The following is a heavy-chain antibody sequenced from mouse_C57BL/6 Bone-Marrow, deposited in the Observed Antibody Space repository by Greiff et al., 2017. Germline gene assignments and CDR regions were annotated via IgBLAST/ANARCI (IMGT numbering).Heavy chain of an antibody. Sequence: VQLQQPGAELVKPGASVKLSCKASGYTFTSYWMHWVKQRPGRGLEWIGRIDPNSGGTKYNEKFKSKATLTVDKPSSTAYMPLSSLTSEDSAVYDCAHGNYFYWYFAVWGTGTTVTVSS. CDR3: AHGNYFYWYFAV. CDR2: IDPNSGGT. D-gene: IGHD2-1*01. CDR1: GYTFTSYW. V-gene: IGHV1-72*01. J-gene: IGHJ1*03.